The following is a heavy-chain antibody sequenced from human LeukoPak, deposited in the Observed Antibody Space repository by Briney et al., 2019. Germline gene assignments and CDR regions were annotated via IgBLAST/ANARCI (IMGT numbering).Heavy chain of an antibody. D-gene: IGHD3-3*01. CDR3: ARVREWEEISGAIPDYFDY. Sequence: EASVKVSCKASGYTFTGYYIHWVRQAPGQGLEWMGWIKPTSGGTSYAQNLQGRVTITRDTSINTAYMELSGLRSDDTAVYYCARVREWEEISGAIPDYFDYWGQGTLVTVSS. J-gene: IGHJ4*02. CDR2: IKPTSGGT. CDR1: GYTFTGYY. V-gene: IGHV1-2*02.